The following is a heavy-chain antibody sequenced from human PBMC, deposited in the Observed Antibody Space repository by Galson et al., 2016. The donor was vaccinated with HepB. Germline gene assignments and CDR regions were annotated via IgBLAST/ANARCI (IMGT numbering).Heavy chain of an antibody. V-gene: IGHV3-30*18. CDR3: AKGFLYSDWYDYYGMDV. D-gene: IGHD2-21*02. J-gene: IGHJ6*02. Sequence: SLRLSCAASGIIFSSHGMHWVRQAPGKGLEWVAVMSYDGGNKYYADFVKGRFTISRENSKNTLYLQMNSLRVEDTAVYYCAKGFLYSDWYDYYGMDVWGQGTLVTVSS. CDR1: GIIFSSHG. CDR2: MSYDGGNK.